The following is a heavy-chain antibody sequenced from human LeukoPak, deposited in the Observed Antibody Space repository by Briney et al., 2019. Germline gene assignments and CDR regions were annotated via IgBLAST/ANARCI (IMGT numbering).Heavy chain of an antibody. CDR2: ISRSGSTI. CDR3: ARGGVNYWNPRY. V-gene: IGHV3-48*03. Sequence: PGGSLRLSCAASGFTFSSYEMNWVRQAPGKGLEWVSYISRSGSTIYYADSVEGRFTISRDDSKNTIFLQMNTLRAEDTATYYCARGGVNYWNPRYWGQGTLVTVSS. J-gene: IGHJ4*02. CDR1: GFTFSSYE. D-gene: IGHD1-1*01.